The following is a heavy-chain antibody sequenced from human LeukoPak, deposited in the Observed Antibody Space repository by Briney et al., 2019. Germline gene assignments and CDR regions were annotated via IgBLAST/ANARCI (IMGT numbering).Heavy chain of an antibody. CDR2: IRYNGDNK. CDR3: AKRVVIRSTDYFYYYIHV. CDR1: GFSFSDYG. J-gene: IGHJ6*03. Sequence: PGGSLRVSCEASGFSFSDYGMHWVRQAPGKGLEWVAFIRYNGDNKYYADSVKGRFTVSRDNSQSTLYLQMNSLRVEDTAVYYCAKRVVIRSTDYFYYYIHVWGKGTTVTVSS. V-gene: IGHV3-30*02. D-gene: IGHD3-3*01.